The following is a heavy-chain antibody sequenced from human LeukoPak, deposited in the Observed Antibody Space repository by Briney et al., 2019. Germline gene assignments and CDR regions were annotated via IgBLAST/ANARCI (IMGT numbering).Heavy chain of an antibody. V-gene: IGHV4-4*02. CDR2: IYHSGST. CDR3: ARTDYHGSGTFYDSWFDP. CDR1: GGSISSSNW. Sequence: SETLSLTCAVSGGSISSSNWWSWVRQPPGKGLEWIGEIYHSGSTNYNPSLKSRVTISVDKSKNQFSLKLSSVTAADTAVYYCARTDYHGSGTFYDSWFDPWGQGTLVTVSS. D-gene: IGHD3-10*01. J-gene: IGHJ5*02.